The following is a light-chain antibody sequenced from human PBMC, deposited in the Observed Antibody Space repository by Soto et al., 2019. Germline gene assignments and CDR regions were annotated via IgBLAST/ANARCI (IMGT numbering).Light chain of an antibody. CDR3: QQRSNWPPWT. V-gene: IGKV3-11*01. Sequence: EILLRRSLATLCLSLEERATLSCGASQSVSSNSAAYQQKPAQAPRLLINDATTSGTCIPARFSGSGSGTEFTLTISSIEPEDFAVYYCQQRSNWPPWTFGQGTKVDNK. CDR2: DAT. CDR1: QSVSSN. J-gene: IGKJ1*01.